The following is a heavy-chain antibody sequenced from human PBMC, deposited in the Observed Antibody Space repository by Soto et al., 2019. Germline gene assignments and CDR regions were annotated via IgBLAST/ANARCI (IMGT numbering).Heavy chain of an antibody. CDR3: ATAPSGTSDLHKFLY. CDR1: GYKFTDNW. CDR2: IYPGDSDT. Sequence: GSLKISCEGSGYKFTDNWIGWVRQTPGEGLEWMGIIYPGDSDTRYSPSFRGQVTISTDNSLRTAYLRWNSLRASDSALYYCATAPSGTSDLHKFLYWGQGAPVTVSS. J-gene: IGHJ4*01. D-gene: IGHD1-7*01. V-gene: IGHV5-51*01.